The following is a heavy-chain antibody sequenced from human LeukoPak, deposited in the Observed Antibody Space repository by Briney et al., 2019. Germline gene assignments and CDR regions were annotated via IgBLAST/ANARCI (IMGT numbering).Heavy chain of an antibody. CDR1: GYILTSYG. J-gene: IGHJ4*02. Sequence: ASVKVSCKASGYILTSYGINWVRQAPGQGLEWMGWISTYTGDTVYAQKFQGRVTMTTDTSTGTAYMDLRSLRSDDTAVYFCARGGYGSGNYYVTDYWGQGTRVTVSS. CDR2: ISTYTGDT. V-gene: IGHV1-18*01. D-gene: IGHD3-10*01. CDR3: ARGGYGSGNYYVTDY.